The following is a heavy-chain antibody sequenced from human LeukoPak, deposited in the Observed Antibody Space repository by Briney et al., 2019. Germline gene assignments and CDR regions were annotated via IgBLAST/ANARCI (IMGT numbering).Heavy chain of an antibody. CDR3: ARGSRKGTLGY. Sequence: GGSLRLSCAASGFTVSYNYMSWGRQAPGKGLEWVSLIYSVGTTAYADSVKGRFTVSRDNSKNTLYLQMNSLRAEDTAVYYCARGSRKGTLGYWGQGTLVTVSS. CDR2: IYSVGTT. V-gene: IGHV3-66*01. J-gene: IGHJ4*02. CDR1: GFTVSYNY. D-gene: IGHD1/OR15-1a*01.